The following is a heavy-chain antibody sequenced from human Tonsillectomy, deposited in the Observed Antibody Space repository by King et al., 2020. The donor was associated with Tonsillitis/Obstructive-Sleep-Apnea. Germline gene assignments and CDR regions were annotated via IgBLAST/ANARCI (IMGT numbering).Heavy chain of an antibody. CDR1: GFSLSTSGVG. J-gene: IGHJ4*02. D-gene: IGHD3-10*01. CDR3: ARSVGEPSYFDY. V-gene: IGHV2-5*02. Sequence: ITLKESGPTLVKPTQTLTLTCTFSGFSLSTSGVGVGWIRQPPGKALEWLALIYWDDDKRYSPSLKSRLTITKDTSKNQVVLKMTNMDPVDTATYYCARSVGEPSYFDYWGQGTLVTVSS. CDR2: IYWDDDK.